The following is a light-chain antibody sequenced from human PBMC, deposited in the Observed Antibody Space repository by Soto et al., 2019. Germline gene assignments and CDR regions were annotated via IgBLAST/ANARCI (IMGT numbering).Light chain of an antibody. J-gene: IGKJ2*01. CDR1: QGISSH. V-gene: IGKV1-9*01. Sequence: DVQLTQSPSFLSASVGDRVTITCRASQGISSHLAWYQQSPEKAPKLLIYAASTLQSGVPPRFSGSGSWTESTLTISSLQPEDFATYYCHQFNRYPLTFGQGTKLEIK. CDR3: HQFNRYPLT. CDR2: AAS.